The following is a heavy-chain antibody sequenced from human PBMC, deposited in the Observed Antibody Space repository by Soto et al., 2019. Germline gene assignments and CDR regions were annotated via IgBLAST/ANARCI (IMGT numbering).Heavy chain of an antibody. Sequence: PSETLSLTCAVCGGSMTRYYWNWIRQPPGRGLEWIGFIYYAGSTKYNPSLNSRVTISVDTSKNQFSLTVTSVTAADTAVYYCSRVDPGETSPFDHWGQGTLVTVSS. CDR2: IYYAGST. V-gene: IGHV4-59*08. D-gene: IGHD3-10*01. J-gene: IGHJ4*02. CDR1: GGSMTRYY. CDR3: SRVDPGETSPFDH.